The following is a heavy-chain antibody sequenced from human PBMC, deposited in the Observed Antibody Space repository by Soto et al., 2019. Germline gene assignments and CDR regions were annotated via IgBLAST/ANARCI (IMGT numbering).Heavy chain of an antibody. D-gene: IGHD2-15*01. J-gene: IGHJ6*02. CDR3: AREGALLFGGNPDYYDDLAV. CDR1: GASITSGGYY. CDR2: IYYSGST. V-gene: IGHV4-30-4*08. Sequence: SETLSLTCTVSGASITSGGYYWSWIRQHPGKGLEWIGYIYYSGSTYYNPSLKSRVAISLDTSENQFSLTLSSVTAADTAVYYCAREGALLFGGNPDYYDDLAVGGQGTTVTVSS.